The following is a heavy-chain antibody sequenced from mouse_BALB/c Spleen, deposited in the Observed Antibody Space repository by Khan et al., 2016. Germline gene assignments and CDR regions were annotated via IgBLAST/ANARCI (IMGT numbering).Heavy chain of an antibody. CDR1: GFSLTSYG. V-gene: IGHV2-9*02. CDR3: ARDGGAMDY. CDR2: IWAGGST. Sequence: QVQLKQSGPGLVAPSQSLSITCTVSGFSLTSYGVHWVRQPPGKGLEWLGVIWAGGSTNYNSALMSRLSISKNNSKSQVFLKMNSLQTDDTAMYYCARDGGAMDYWGQGTSVTVSS. J-gene: IGHJ4*01.